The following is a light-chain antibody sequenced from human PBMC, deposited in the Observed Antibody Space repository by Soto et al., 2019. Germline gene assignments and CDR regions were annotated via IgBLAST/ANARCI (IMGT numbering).Light chain of an antibody. CDR2: EVS. J-gene: IGLJ2*01. V-gene: IGLV2-8*01. CDR3: SSYEARSGV. Sequence: QSALTQPPSASGSPGQSVTISCTGTSSDVGAYKYVSWYQQHPGKAPKLMIYEVSKRPSGVSDRFSGSKSGNTASLTVSGRQPEEEADYYCSSYEARSGVFGGGTKVTVL. CDR1: SSDVGAYKY.